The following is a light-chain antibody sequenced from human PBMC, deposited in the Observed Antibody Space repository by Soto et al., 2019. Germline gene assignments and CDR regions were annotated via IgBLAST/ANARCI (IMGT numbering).Light chain of an antibody. CDR3: AAWDDSLNGLYV. CDR2: SNN. Sequence: QAVVTQPPSASGTPGQRVTISCSGSSSNIGSNTVNWYQQLPGTAPKLVIYSNNQRPSGVPDRFSGSKSGTSASLAISGLQSEDEADYYCAAWDDSLNGLYVFGTGTKLTVL. V-gene: IGLV1-44*01. CDR1: SSNIGSNT. J-gene: IGLJ1*01.